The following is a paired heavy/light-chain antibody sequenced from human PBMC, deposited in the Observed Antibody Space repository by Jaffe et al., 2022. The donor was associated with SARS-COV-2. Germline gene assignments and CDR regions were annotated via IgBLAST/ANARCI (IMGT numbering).Heavy chain of an antibody. V-gene: IGHV6-1*01. D-gene: IGHD3-16*01. CDR3: ATSGNYNYWAFDI. J-gene: IGHJ3*02. CDR1: GDSVSSSSVT. CDR2: TYLRSKWYN. Sequence: QVQLRQSGPGLVKPSQTLSLTCAISGDSVSSSSVTWNWIRQSPSRGLEWLGRTYLRSKWYNDYAVSVKSRITINPDTSKNQFSLQLDSVTPEDTAVYYCATSGNYNYWAFDIWGQGTMVTVSS.
Light chain of an antibody. Sequence: QSALTQPPSASGSPGQSVTISCTGTSSDVGRYNYVAWYQQHPGKAPKLMIYEVSRRPSGVPDRFSGSKSGNTASLTVSGLQAEDEADYYCSSYAGSNNFDVFGTGTKVTVL. CDR2: EVS. J-gene: IGLJ1*01. CDR1: SSDVGRYNY. V-gene: IGLV2-8*01. CDR3: SSYAGSNNFDV.